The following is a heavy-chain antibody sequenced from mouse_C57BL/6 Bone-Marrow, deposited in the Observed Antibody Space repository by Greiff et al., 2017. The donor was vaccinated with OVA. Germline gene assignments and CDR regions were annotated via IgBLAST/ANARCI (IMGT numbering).Heavy chain of an antibody. CDR1: GYTFTSYG. D-gene: IGHD4-1*02. Sequence: VQLQQSGAELARPGASVKLSCKASGYTFTSYGISWVKQRTGQGLEWIGEIYPRSGNTYYNEKFKGKATLTADKSSSTAYMELRSLTSEDSAVYFCAPNSRKRAWFAYWGQGTLVTVSA. J-gene: IGHJ3*01. CDR3: APNSRKRAWFAY. V-gene: IGHV1-81*01. CDR2: IYPRSGNT.